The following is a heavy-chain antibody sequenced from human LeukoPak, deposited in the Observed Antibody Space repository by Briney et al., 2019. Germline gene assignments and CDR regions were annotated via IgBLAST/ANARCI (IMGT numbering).Heavy chain of an antibody. Sequence: PSETLSLTCTVSGGSISNYYWSWIRQPAGMGLEWIGHIYASGSTNYNPSLKSRVTMSVDTSNNQFSLNLSSVTAADTAVYYCARTSARGAQFDYWGQGTLVTVSS. D-gene: IGHD3-10*01. CDR2: IYASGST. CDR3: ARTSARGAQFDY. V-gene: IGHV4-4*07. CDR1: GGSISNYY. J-gene: IGHJ4*02.